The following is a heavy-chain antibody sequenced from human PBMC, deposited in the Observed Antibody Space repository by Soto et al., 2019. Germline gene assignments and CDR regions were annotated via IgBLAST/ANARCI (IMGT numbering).Heavy chain of an antibody. D-gene: IGHD2-15*01. CDR3: AGDLWGRCLGY. CDR1: GFTFSTYS. CDR2: ISGSSDTI. V-gene: IGHV3-48*02. J-gene: IGHJ4*02. Sequence: EGQLVESGGGLVQPGGSLRLSCAASGFTFSTYSMNWVRQAPGKGLEWVSYISGSSDTIYYANSVNGRVTISRDNAKDSLYLQMNSLRDEDTAVYFCAGDLWGRCLGYWGQGTLVAFAS.